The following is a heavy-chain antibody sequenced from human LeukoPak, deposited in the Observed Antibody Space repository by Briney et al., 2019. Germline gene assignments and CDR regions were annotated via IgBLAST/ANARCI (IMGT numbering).Heavy chain of an antibody. CDR1: GGSFSGYY. Sequence: SETETLPCAVYGGSFSGYYWSWIRQPPGKGLEWIGEINHSGSTNYNPSLKSRVAISVDTSKNQFSLKLSSVPAADTAVYYCARVPMVRCRIDFGGQGTLVTVSS. CDR3: ARVPMVRCRIDF. D-gene: IGHD3-10*01. J-gene: IGHJ4*02. CDR2: INHSGST. V-gene: IGHV4-34*01.